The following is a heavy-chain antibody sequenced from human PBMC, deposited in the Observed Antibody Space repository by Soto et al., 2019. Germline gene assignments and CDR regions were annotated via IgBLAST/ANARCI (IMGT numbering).Heavy chain of an antibody. Sequence: LVAVISYDGSNKYYADSVKGRFTISRDNSKNTLYLQMNSLRAEDTAVYYCARNYDFWSGPGANYYYYGMDVWGQGTTVTVSS. D-gene: IGHD3-3*01. CDR3: ARNYDFWSGPGANYYYYGMDV. J-gene: IGHJ6*02. V-gene: IGHV3-30-3*01. CDR2: ISYDGSNK.